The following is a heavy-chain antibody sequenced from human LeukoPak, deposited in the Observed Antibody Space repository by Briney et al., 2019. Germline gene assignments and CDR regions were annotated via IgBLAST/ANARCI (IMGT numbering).Heavy chain of an antibody. V-gene: IGHV1-46*01. D-gene: IGHD3-10*01. CDR2: VDPSGDIA. J-gene: IGHJ4*02. Sequence: ASVKVSCKTSGYSFIHYYMHWVRQASGEGFEWMGIVDPSGDIATYAQKFQGRVTLTTDTSTSTFYMELSSLRSEDTAIYYCARDSFGVRGFDHWGQGTPVTVSS. CDR1: GYSFIHYY. CDR3: ARDSFGVRGFDH.